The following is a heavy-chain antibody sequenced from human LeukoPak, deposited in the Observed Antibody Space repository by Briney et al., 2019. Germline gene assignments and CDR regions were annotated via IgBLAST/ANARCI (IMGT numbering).Heavy chain of an antibody. J-gene: IGHJ4*02. CDR2: IYTSGST. CDR1: GGSISSYY. Sequence: SETLSLTCTVSGGSISSYYWSRIRQPAGKGLEWIGRIYTSGSTNYNPSLKSRVTMSVDTSKNQFSLKLSSVTAADTAVYYCARGGYWSGADDYWGQGTLVTVSS. D-gene: IGHD1-26*01. CDR3: ARGGYWSGADDY. V-gene: IGHV4-4*07.